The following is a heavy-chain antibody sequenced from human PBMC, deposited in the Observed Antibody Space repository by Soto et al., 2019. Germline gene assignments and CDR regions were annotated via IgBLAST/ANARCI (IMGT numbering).Heavy chain of an antibody. CDR3: ARSGAGSGWL. Sequence: QVQLQESGPGLVKPSETLSLTCTVSGGSISSYYWSWIRQPPGKGLEWIGYIYNSGSTNYKSSLKSRITISVDTSKNQFSLKLTSVTAADTAVYYCARSGAGSGWLGGQGTLVTVSS. D-gene: IGHD6-19*01. V-gene: IGHV4-59*01. CDR2: IYNSGST. J-gene: IGHJ4*02. CDR1: GGSISSYY.